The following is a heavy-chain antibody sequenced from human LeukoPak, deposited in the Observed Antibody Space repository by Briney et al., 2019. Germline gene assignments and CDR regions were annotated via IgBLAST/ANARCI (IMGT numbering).Heavy chain of an antibody. J-gene: IGHJ3*02. V-gene: IGHV4-59*01. CDR3: ARDLTDDAFDI. CDR1: GGSISSYY. CDR2: IYYTGSGST. D-gene: IGHD2-21*02. Sequence: SETLSLTCTVSGGSISSYYWSWIRQPPGKGLEWIGYIYYTGSGSTSNNPSLKSRVTISVDTSKNQFSLKLSSVTAADTAVYYCARDLTDDAFDIWGQGTMVTVSS.